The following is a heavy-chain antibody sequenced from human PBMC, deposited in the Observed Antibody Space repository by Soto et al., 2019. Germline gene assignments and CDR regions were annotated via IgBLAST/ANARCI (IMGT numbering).Heavy chain of an antibody. CDR1: GYSFTSYS. D-gene: IGHD2-2*01. CDR2: IYPVDSDT. CDR3: ASHKCYCSSTWCYGLDV. V-gene: IGHV5-51*02. J-gene: IGHJ6*02. Sequence: RGESLKISSNRSGYSFTSYSTVCVRHMPEKGMEWMGTIYPVDSDTRYSPSFRGQVTISADKSTRTAYMEWKSLKASDTAMYFCASHKCYCSSTWCYGLDVWGQGATVTVSS.